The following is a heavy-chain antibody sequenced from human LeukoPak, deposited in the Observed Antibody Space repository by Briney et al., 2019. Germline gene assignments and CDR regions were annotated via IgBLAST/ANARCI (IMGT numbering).Heavy chain of an antibody. D-gene: IGHD6-6*01. V-gene: IGHV4-59*01. CDR3: ARERYSSSSNYYYYMDV. Sequence: SETLSLTCTVSGGSISSYYWSWIRQPPGKGLEWIGYIYYSGSTNYNPSLKSRVTISVDTSKNQFSLKLSSVTAADTAVYYCARERYSSSSNYYYYMDVWGKGTTVTVSS. CDR1: GGSISSYY. J-gene: IGHJ6*03. CDR2: IYYSGST.